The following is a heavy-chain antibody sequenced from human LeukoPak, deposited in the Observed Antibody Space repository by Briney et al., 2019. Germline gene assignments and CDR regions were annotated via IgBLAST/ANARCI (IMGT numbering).Heavy chain of an antibody. CDR1: GGSISSGGYS. V-gene: IGHV4-30-4*07. D-gene: IGHD3-22*01. J-gene: IGHJ3*02. Sequence: SQTLSLTCAVSGGSISSGGYSWSWIRQPPGKGLEWIGYIYYSGSTYYNPSLKSRVTISVDTSKNQFSLKLSSVTAADTAVYYCVRVAYYYDSSGYYHDAFDIWGQGTMVTVSS. CDR2: IYYSGST. CDR3: VRVAYYYDSSGYYHDAFDI.